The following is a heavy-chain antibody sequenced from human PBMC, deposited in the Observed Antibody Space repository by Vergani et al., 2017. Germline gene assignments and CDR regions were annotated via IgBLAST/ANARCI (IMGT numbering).Heavy chain of an antibody. V-gene: IGHV3-15*01. Sequence: EVQLVESGGGLVKPGGSLRLSCAASGFTFSNAWMSWVRQAPGKGQEWVGRIKSKTDGGTTDYAAPVKGRFTISRDDSKNTLYLQMNSLKTEDTAVYYCARVETTMVRGGLFDYWGQGTLVTVSS. J-gene: IGHJ4*02. CDR2: IKSKTDGGTT. CDR1: GFTFSNAW. D-gene: IGHD3-10*01. CDR3: ARVETTMVRGGLFDY.